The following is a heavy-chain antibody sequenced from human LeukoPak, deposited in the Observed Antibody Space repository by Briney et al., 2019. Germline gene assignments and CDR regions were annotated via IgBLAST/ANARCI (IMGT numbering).Heavy chain of an antibody. CDR1: GFTVSNNY. CDR3: AKDSSSWYLDY. CDR2: ISGSGGST. Sequence: GGSLRLSCAASGFTVSNNYMSWVRQAPGKGLEWVSAISGSGGSTYYADSVKGRFTISRDNSKNTLYLQMNSLRAEDTAVYYCAKDSSSWYLDYWGQGTLVTVSS. V-gene: IGHV3-23*01. D-gene: IGHD6-13*01. J-gene: IGHJ4*02.